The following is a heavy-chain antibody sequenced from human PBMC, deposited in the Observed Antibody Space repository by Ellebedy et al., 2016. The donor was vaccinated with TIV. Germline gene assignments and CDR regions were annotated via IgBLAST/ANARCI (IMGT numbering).Heavy chain of an antibody. Sequence: AASVKVSCKASGYTFTNYYMNWVRQAPGQGLEWMGIINPGGGGTSYAQKFQGRVTMTRSTSTGTAYLELRSLRSEDTAVYYCARVSNGNTVVDYWGQGTLVTVSS. J-gene: IGHJ4*02. CDR3: ARVSNGNTVVDY. V-gene: IGHV1-46*01. D-gene: IGHD2-21*01. CDR2: INPGGGGT. CDR1: GYTFTNYY.